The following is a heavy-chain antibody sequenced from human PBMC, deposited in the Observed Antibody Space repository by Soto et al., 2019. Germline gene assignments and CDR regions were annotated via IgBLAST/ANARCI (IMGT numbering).Heavy chain of an antibody. CDR3: ARRHSSNWYGLDY. J-gene: IGHJ4*02. Sequence: LSLTCAVSGYSISNGYYWGWIRQPPGKGLEWIGSIYHTGSTYYNPSLKSRVTISVDTSKNQFSLKLSSVTAADTAVYYCARRHSSNWYGLDYWGQGTLVTVSS. V-gene: IGHV4-38-2*01. CDR1: GYSISNGYY. D-gene: IGHD6-13*01. CDR2: IYHTGST.